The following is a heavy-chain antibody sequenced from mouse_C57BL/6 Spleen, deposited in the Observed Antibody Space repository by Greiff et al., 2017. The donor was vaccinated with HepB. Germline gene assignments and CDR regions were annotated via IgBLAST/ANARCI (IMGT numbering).Heavy chain of an antibody. J-gene: IGHJ3*01. Sequence: VQLQQSGAELVRPGASVTLSCKASGYTFTDYEMHWVKQTPVHGLEWIGAIDPETGGTAYNQKFKGKAILTADKSSSTAYMELRSLTSEDSAVYYCTRSNYDYDGAWFAYWGQGTLVTVSA. CDR2: IDPETGGT. D-gene: IGHD2-4*01. V-gene: IGHV1-15*01. CDR3: TRSNYDYDGAWFAY. CDR1: GYTFTDYE.